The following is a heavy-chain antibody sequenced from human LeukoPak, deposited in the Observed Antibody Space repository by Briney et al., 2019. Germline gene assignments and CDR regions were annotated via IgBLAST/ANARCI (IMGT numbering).Heavy chain of an antibody. CDR1: GGTFSSYA. CDR3: ARVSSVVVVAAPAWFDY. CDR2: IIPIFGTA. Sequence: SVKVSCKASGGTFSSYAISWVRQAPGQGLEWMGGIIPIFGTANYAQKFQGRVTITADKSSSTAYMELSSLRSDDTAVYYCARVSSVVVVAAPAWFDYWGQGTLVTVSS. J-gene: IGHJ4*02. V-gene: IGHV1-69*06. D-gene: IGHD2-15*01.